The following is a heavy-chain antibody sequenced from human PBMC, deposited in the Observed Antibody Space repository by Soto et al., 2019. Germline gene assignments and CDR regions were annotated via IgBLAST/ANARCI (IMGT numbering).Heavy chain of an antibody. V-gene: IGHV3-23*01. J-gene: IGHJ5*02. CDR1: GFTFSSYA. CDR3: VRKGDSSGYYGWFDP. Sequence: GGSLRLSCAASGFTFSSYAMTWVRQAPGKGLEWVSAISGGGGSTNYADSLKGRFTIFRDNSKNTLYLQMSSLGTEDTAVYYCVRKGDSSGYYGWFDPWGQGTLVTVSS. CDR2: ISGGGGST. D-gene: IGHD3-22*01.